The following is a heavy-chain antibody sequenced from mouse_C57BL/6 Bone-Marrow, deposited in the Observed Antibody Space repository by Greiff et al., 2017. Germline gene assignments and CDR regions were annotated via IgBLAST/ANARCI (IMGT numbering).Heavy chain of an antibody. CDR2: ISSGGSYT. J-gene: IGHJ3*01. V-gene: IGHV5-6*01. CDR3: ARRGYCSKGAWFAY. CDR1: GFTFSSYG. D-gene: IGHD2-5*01. Sequence: VQLKESGGDLVKPGGSPKLSCAASGFTFSSYGMSWVRQTPDKRLEWVATISSGGSYTYYPDSVKGRVTISRDNAKNTLYLQMSSLKSEDTAMYYCARRGYCSKGAWFAYWGQGTLVTVSA.